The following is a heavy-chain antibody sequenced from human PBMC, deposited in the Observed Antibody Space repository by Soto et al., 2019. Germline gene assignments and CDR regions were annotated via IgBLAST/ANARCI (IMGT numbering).Heavy chain of an antibody. CDR3: AKTRSGERSLRYFDAADY. CDR2: ISGSGGST. J-gene: IGHJ4*02. D-gene: IGHD3-9*01. V-gene: IGHV3-23*01. Sequence: PGGSLRLSCAASGFTFSSYAMSWVRQAPGKGLEWVSAISGSGGSTYYADSVKGRFTISRDNSKNTLYLQMNSLRAEDTAVYYCAKTRSGERSLRYFDAADYWGQGTLVTVSS. CDR1: GFTFSSYA.